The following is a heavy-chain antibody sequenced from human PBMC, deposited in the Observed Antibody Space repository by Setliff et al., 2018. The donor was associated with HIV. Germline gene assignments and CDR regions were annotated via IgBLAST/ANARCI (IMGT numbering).Heavy chain of an antibody. CDR2: TIPLFGTT. CDR3: ARHRDTIFGVVIPSPFDY. D-gene: IGHD3-3*01. V-gene: IGHV1-69*13. CDR1: GGTFSDYA. Sequence: SVKVSCKASGGTFSDYAISWVRQAPGQGLEWVGGTIPLFGTTNYAQKFQGRVTITADASTSTAYMELSRLKSADTAVYYCARHRDTIFGVVIPSPFDYWGQGTLVTVSS. J-gene: IGHJ4*02.